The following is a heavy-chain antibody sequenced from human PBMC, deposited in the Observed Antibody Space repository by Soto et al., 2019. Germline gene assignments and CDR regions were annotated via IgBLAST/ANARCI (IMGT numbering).Heavy chain of an antibody. CDR2: VSGSSAKT. J-gene: IGHJ6*02. Sequence: EEQLLESGGGLVQLGGSLRLSCAASGFTFSSYAMSWVRQAPGRGLEWVSAVSGSSAKTYYADAVKGRFTISRDNSKSMLYLQMNSLRAEDTAVYYCARPPSVVGGEGHYYGMDVWGQGTTVIVSS. V-gene: IGHV3-23*01. D-gene: IGHD2-15*01. CDR1: GFTFSSYA. CDR3: ARPPSVVGGEGHYYGMDV.